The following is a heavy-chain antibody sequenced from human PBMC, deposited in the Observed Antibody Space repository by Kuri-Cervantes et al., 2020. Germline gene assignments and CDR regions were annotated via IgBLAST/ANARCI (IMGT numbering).Heavy chain of an antibody. J-gene: IGHJ4*02. D-gene: IGHD3-9*01. V-gene: IGHV3-9*02. CDR3: ARPHRYYDILTGYYTTGPFDY. Sequence: GGSLRLSCAASGFTSDDYAMHWVRQAPGKGLEWVSGISWNSGSIGYADSVKGRFTISRDNAKNSLYLQTNSLRAEDTAVYYCARPHRYYDILTGYYTTGPFDYWGQGTLVTVSS. CDR2: ISWNSGSI. CDR1: GFTSDDYA.